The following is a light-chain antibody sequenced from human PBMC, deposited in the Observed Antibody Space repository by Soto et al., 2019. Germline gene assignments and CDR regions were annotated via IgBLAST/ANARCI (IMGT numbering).Light chain of an antibody. CDR2: DVS. J-gene: IGLJ1*01. Sequence: QSALTKPRSVSLSPGQSVTISCTGTSSDVGGYNYVSWYLQHPGKAPKVMIYDVSKRPSGVPDRFSGSKSGNTASLTISGLQSEDEADYYCCSFAGNYIYVFGTGTKVTVL. CDR1: SSDVGGYNY. CDR3: CSFAGNYIYV. V-gene: IGLV2-11*01.